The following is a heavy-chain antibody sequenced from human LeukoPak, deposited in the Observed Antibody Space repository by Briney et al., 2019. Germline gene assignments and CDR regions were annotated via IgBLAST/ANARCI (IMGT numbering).Heavy chain of an antibody. Sequence: ASVKVSCKASGYTFTGYGMHWVRQAPGQGLEWMGIINPSGGSTSYAQKFQGRVTMTRDTSTSTVYMELSSLSPEDTAEYYCAMRSLPPLYDAFDIWGQGTMATVSS. CDR2: INPSGGST. V-gene: IGHV1-46*01. J-gene: IGHJ3*02. CDR1: GYTFTGYG. CDR3: AMRSLPPLYDAFDI. D-gene: IGHD2-2*02.